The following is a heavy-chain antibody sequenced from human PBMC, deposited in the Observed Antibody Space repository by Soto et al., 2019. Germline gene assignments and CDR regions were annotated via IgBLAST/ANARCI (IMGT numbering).Heavy chain of an antibody. CDR1: GGTFSSYA. J-gene: IGHJ5*02. V-gene: IGHV1-69*13. CDR2: IIPIFGTA. Sequence: GASVKVSCKASGGTFSSYAISWVRQAPGQGLEWMGGIIPIFGTANYAQKFQGRVTITADESTSTAYMELSSLRSEDTAVYYCATEKIEEYDILTGVAKWFDPWGQGTLVTVSS. D-gene: IGHD3-9*01. CDR3: ATEKIEEYDILTGVAKWFDP.